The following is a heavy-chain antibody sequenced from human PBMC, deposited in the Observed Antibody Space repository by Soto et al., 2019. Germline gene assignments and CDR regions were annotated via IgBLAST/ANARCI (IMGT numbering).Heavy chain of an antibody. CDR2: IYSSGSA. J-gene: IGHJ5*02. Sequence: PSDALSLTCTASGRSISSYYWSWIRQPPGTGLEGIGYIYSSGSANYNLSLKSRVSMAVDTSKNQFSLKLSSVTAADTAVYYCARGLYYDVWSGYGAHNWFDPWGQGTLVTVSS. CDR3: ARGLYYDVWSGYGAHNWFDP. CDR1: GRSISSYY. V-gene: IGHV4-59*01. D-gene: IGHD3-3*01.